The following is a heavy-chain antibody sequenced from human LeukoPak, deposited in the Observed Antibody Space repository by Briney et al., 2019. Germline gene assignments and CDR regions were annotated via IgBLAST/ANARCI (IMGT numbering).Heavy chain of an antibody. CDR3: AKGGVVITTFDY. CDR2: INPNSGGT. Sequence: ASVKVSCKASGYTFTGYYMHWVRQAPGQGLEWMGWINPNSGGTNYAQRLQGRVTMTTDTSTSTAYMELRSLRSDDTAVYYCAKGGVVITTFDYWGQGTLVTVSS. CDR1: GYTFTGYY. D-gene: IGHD3-22*01. V-gene: IGHV1-2*02. J-gene: IGHJ4*02.